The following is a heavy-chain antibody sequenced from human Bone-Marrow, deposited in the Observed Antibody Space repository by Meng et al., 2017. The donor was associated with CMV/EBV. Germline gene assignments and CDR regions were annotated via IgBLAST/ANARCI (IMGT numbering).Heavy chain of an antibody. D-gene: IGHD3-22*01. J-gene: IGHJ6*02. V-gene: IGHV4-31*03. Sequence: SETLSLTCTVSGGSISSGGYYWSWIRQHPGKGLEWIGYIYYSGSTYYNPSLKSRVTISVDTSKNQFSLKLSSVTAADTAVYYCARVYYYDSSGGRGMDVWGQGSTVTASS. CDR2: IYYSGST. CDR3: ARVYYYDSSGGRGMDV. CDR1: GGSISSGGYY.